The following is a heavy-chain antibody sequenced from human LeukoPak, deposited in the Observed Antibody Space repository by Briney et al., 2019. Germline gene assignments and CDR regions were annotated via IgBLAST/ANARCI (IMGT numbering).Heavy chain of an antibody. D-gene: IGHD2/OR15-2a*01. CDR3: AREAFKVHAFDI. V-gene: IGHV3-21*01. J-gene: IGHJ3*02. CDR1: GFTFSSYS. CDR2: ISSSSSYI. Sequence: PGGSLRLSCAASGFTFSSYSMNWVRQDPGKGLEWVSSISSSSSYIYYADSVKGRFTISRDNAKNSLYLQMNSLRAEDTAVYYCAREAFKVHAFDIWGQGTMVTVSS.